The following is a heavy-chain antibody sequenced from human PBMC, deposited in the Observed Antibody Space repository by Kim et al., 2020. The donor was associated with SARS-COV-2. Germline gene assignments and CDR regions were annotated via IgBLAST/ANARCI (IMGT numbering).Heavy chain of an antibody. CDR3: ATEQGPRYTWVSLHY. D-gene: IGHD1-26*01. Sequence: ADSVKGRFTVSRDDSKNTVHLQMNSLRVEDTAVYYCATEQGPRYTWVSLHYWGQGTLVTVSS. J-gene: IGHJ4*02. V-gene: IGHV3-53*01.